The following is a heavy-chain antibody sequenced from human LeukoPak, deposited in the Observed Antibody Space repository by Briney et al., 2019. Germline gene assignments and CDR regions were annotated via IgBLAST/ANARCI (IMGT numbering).Heavy chain of an antibody. Sequence: GGSLRLSCAPSGFTFSSYEMNWVRQAPGKGLEWVSYISSSGSTIYYADSVKGRFTISRDNAKNSLYLQMNSLSPDDTAVYFCARDRYSGNYGNDYYYYMDVWGKGTTVTISS. CDR1: GFTFSSYE. CDR3: ARDRYSGNYGNDYYYYMDV. V-gene: IGHV3-48*03. J-gene: IGHJ6*03. D-gene: IGHD1-26*01. CDR2: ISSSGSTI.